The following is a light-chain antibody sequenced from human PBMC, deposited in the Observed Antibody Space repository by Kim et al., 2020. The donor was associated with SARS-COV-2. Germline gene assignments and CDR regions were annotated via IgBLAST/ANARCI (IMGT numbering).Light chain of an antibody. CDR3: QQSYSIPWT. Sequence: DIQMTQSPSSLSASVGDRVTITCRASQSISSYLSWYQQKPGKAPKLLIYAASSLQSGVPSRFSGSGSGTDFTLTINSLQPEDFATYYCQQSYSIPWTFGQGTKVDIK. J-gene: IGKJ1*01. CDR1: QSISSY. CDR2: AAS. V-gene: IGKV1-39*01.